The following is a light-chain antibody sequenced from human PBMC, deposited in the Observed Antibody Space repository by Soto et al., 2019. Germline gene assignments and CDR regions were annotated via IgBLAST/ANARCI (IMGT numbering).Light chain of an antibody. CDR3: QQYGSSPLYT. Sequence: EIVLTQSPGTLSLSPGERATLSCRASQSVSSSYLAWYQQKPGQAPRLLIYGASSRATGITDRFSGSGSGTKFTLTISRLEPEDFSVYYCQQYGSSPLYTFGQGTKLEIK. CDR1: QSVSSSY. CDR2: GAS. V-gene: IGKV3-20*01. J-gene: IGKJ2*01.